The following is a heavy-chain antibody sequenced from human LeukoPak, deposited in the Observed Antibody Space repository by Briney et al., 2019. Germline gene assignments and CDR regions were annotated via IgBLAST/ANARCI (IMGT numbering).Heavy chain of an antibody. CDR1: GYSFTTYW. Sequence: GESLKISCKGSGYSFTTYWIGWVRQMPGKGLEWVGIIYPDDSDTRYSPSFQGQVTISADKSINTAYLQWSSLKASDTAMYYGARSKTKWESTRDWGQGTLVSVSS. CDR2: IYPDDSDT. V-gene: IGHV5-51*01. J-gene: IGHJ4*02. D-gene: IGHD1-26*01. CDR3: ARSKTKWESTRD.